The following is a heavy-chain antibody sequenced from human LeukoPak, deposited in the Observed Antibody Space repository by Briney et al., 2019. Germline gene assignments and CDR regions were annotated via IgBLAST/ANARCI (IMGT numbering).Heavy chain of an antibody. Sequence: GSVRVSCKASGYTFTSYDINWVRQAPGKGLEWMGWMNPNSGNTDYAQKFQGRVTITRITSISTAYMELSSLTFEDTAVYYCTRSVRNGHIDYWGQGTLVTVSS. CDR3: TRSVRNGHIDY. D-gene: IGHD2-21*01. CDR2: MNPNSGNT. J-gene: IGHJ4*02. V-gene: IGHV1-8*01. CDR1: GYTFTSYD.